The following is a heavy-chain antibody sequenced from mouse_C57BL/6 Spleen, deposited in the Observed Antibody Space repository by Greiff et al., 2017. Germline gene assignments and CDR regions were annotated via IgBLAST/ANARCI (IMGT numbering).Heavy chain of an antibody. V-gene: IGHV1-82*01. J-gene: IGHJ4*01. CDR1: GYAFSSSW. CDR3: AREGAMDD. CDR2: IYPGDGDT. Sequence: VQLQQSGPELVKPGASVKISCKASGYAFSSSWMNWVKQRPGKGLEWIGRIYPGDGDTNYNGKFKGKATLTANKSSSTAYMQRSSQTSEDSAVYFCAREGAMDDWGQGTSVTVSS.